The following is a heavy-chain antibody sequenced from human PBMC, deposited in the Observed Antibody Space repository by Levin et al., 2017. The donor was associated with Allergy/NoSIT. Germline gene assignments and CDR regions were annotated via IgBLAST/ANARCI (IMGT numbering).Heavy chain of an antibody. CDR1: GFTVNDNA. Sequence: SCAASGFTVNDNAMHWVRQAPGKGLEWVSAIESGGTTYYAGSVKDRFTIARDNTKNTLFLQMNSLRTDDTAVYSCARGRLASGGLDVWGQGTTVTVSS. CDR3: ARGRLASGGLDV. V-gene: IGHV3-66*01. J-gene: IGHJ6*02. CDR2: IESGGTT. D-gene: IGHD3-9*01.